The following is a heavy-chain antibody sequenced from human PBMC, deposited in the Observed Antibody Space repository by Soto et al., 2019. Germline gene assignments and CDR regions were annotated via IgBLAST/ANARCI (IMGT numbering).Heavy chain of an antibody. D-gene: IGHD3-3*01. CDR1: GYTFTSYD. V-gene: IGHV1-8*01. Sequence: ASVKVSCKASGYTFTSYDINWVRQATGQGLEWMGWMNPNSGNTGYAQKFQGRVTMTRNTSISTAYMELSSLRSEDTAVYYCAREGFLLFRSSSGVDYWGQGTLVTVSS. CDR3: AREGFLLFRSSSGVDY. CDR2: MNPNSGNT. J-gene: IGHJ4*02.